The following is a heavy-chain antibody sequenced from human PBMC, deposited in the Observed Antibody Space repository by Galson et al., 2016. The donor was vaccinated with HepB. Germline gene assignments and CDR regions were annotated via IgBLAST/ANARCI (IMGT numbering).Heavy chain of an antibody. D-gene: IGHD2-15*01. CDR1: GGTFSNYA. J-gene: IGHJ3*01. Sequence: SVKVSCKASGGTFSNYAVSWVRQAPGQGLGWLGGIIPIFGTANYEPKFQGRFTITVDGSTSTAYMELSSLGSEDTAGYYCARGGRGGKVVRPWPYNFWGQGTMVTVSS. CDR3: ARGGRGGKVVRPWPYNF. V-gene: IGHV1-69*13. CDR2: IIPIFGTA.